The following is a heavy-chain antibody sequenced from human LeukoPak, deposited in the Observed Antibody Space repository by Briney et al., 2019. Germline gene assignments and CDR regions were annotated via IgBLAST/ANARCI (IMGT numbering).Heavy chain of an antibody. J-gene: IGHJ3*02. CDR1: GFIFSSYA. V-gene: IGHV3-30*04. D-gene: IGHD6-13*01. CDR3: ARDPTIAAAGPDDAFDI. CDR2: ISYDGSNK. Sequence: GGSLRLSCAASGFIFSSYAMHWVRQAPGKGLEWVALISYDGSNKYYVDSVKGRFTISRDNSQNTLYLQMNSLRAEDTAVYYCARDPTIAAAGPDDAFDIWGQGTMVTVSS.